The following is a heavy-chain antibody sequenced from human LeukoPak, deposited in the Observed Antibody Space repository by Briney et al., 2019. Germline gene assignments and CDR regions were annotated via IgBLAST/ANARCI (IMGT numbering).Heavy chain of an antibody. CDR2: IRYDGSNK. CDR3: AKDGPYYYGSGSYFGGAFDI. CDR1: GFTFSSYG. J-gene: IGHJ3*02. V-gene: IGHV3-30*02. D-gene: IGHD3-10*01. Sequence: SGGSLRLSCAASGFTFSSYGMHWVRQAPGKGLEWVAFIRYDGSNKYYADSVKGRFTISRDNSKNTLYLQMNSLRAEDTAVYYCAKDGPYYYGSGSYFGGAFDIWGQGTMVTVSS.